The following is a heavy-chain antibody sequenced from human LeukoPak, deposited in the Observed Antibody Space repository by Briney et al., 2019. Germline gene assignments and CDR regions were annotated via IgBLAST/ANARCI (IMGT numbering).Heavy chain of an antibody. CDR3: ARGNFEMATVYFDY. Sequence: PGGSLRLSCATSGFTFSSYSMNWVRQAPGKGLEWVSSISSSSYIYYADSVKGRFTISRDNAKNSLYLQMNSLRAEDTAVYYCARGNFEMATVYFDYWGQGTLVTVSS. CDR2: ISSSSYI. J-gene: IGHJ4*02. V-gene: IGHV3-21*01. CDR1: GFTFSSYS. D-gene: IGHD5-24*01.